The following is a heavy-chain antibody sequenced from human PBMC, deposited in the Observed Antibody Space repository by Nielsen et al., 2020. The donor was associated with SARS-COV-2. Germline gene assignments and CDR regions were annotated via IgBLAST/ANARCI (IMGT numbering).Heavy chain of an antibody. J-gene: IGHJ5*02. D-gene: IGHD3-16*01. CDR1: GYSFTSYW. CDR2: IYPGDSDT. CDR3: ARQGILGRGNCWFDP. V-gene: IGHV5-51*01. Sequence: GESLKISCKGSGYSFTSYWIGWVRQMPGKGLEWMGIIYPGDSDTRYSPPFQGQVTISADKSISTAYLQWSSLKASDTAMYYCARQGILGRGNCWFDPWGQGTLVTVSS.